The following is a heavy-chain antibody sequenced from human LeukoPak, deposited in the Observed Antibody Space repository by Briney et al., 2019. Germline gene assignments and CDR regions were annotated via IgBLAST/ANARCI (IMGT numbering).Heavy chain of an antibody. Sequence: PSETLSLTCTVSGGSISSGDYYWSWIRQPPGKGLEWIGYIYYSGSTYYNPSLKSRVTISVDTSKNQFSLKLSSVTAADTAVHYCARDPSGYYPYFDYWGQGTLVTVSS. J-gene: IGHJ4*02. CDR3: ARDPSGYYPYFDY. CDR2: IYYSGST. V-gene: IGHV4-30-4*08. CDR1: GGSISSGDYY. D-gene: IGHD3-3*01.